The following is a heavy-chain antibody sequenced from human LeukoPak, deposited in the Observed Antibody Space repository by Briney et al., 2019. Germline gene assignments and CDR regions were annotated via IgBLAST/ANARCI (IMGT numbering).Heavy chain of an antibody. J-gene: IGHJ4*02. D-gene: IGHD6-19*01. CDR2: INHSGST. CDR3: ARGRLGIAVAPGAWYFDY. V-gene: IGHV4-34*01. CDR1: GGFFSGYY. Sequence: SETLSLTCAVYGGFFSGYYWSWIRQPPGKGLEWIGEINHSGSTNYNPSLKSRVTISVDTSKNQFSLKLSSVTAADTAVYYCARGRLGIAVAPGAWYFDYWGQGTLVTVSS.